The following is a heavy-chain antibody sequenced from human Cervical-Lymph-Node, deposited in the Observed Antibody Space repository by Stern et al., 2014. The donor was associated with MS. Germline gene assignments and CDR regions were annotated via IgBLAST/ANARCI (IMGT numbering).Heavy chain of an antibody. CDR2: IRFDGSNK. CDR3: VRDPYGYFDY. Sequence: VQLVESGGGVVQPGRSLRLSCAASGFTFSSYDIHWVRQAPGKGLEWVAVIRFDGSNKVYAESGKGRFHISRANSKNTQYLQMNSLRDADTAVYYCVRDPYGYFDYWGRGTLVTVST. D-gene: IGHD3-10*01. CDR1: GFTFSSYD. V-gene: IGHV3-33*01. J-gene: IGHJ4*02.